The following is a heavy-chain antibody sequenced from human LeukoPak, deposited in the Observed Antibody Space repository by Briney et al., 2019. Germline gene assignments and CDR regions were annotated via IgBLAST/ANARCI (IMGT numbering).Heavy chain of an antibody. V-gene: IGHV3-73*01. Sequence: GGSLRLSCAGSGFTFSGSAMHWVRQASGKGLEWVGRIRSKANNYATAYAASVKGRFTISRDDSKNTAYLQMNSLRTEDTAVCYCTRRFGVNSWWFDPWGQGTLVTVSS. CDR1: GFTFSGSA. D-gene: IGHD4-23*01. CDR2: IRSKANNYAT. CDR3: TRRFGVNSWWFDP. J-gene: IGHJ5*02.